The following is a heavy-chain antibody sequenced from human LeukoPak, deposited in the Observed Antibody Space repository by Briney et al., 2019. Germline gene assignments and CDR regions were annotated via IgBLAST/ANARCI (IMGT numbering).Heavy chain of an antibody. D-gene: IGHD4-11*01. CDR2: INPNSGGT. J-gene: IGHJ4*02. V-gene: IGHV1-2*02. CDR1: GYTFTGYY. CDR3: ARINYRPIIKFFDF. Sequence: VASVKVSCKASGYTFTGYYMHWVRQAPGQGLEWMGWINPNSGGTNYAQKFQGRVTMTRDTSISTAYMELRSLRSDDTAVYYCARINYRPIIKFFDFWGQGTLVTVSS.